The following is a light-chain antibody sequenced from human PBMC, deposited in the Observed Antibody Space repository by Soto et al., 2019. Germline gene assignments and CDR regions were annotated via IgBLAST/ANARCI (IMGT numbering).Light chain of an antibody. V-gene: IGKV3-11*01. Sequence: EIVLTQSPATLSLSPGERATLSCRASQSVSSYLAWYQQKPGQAPRLLIYDASNRATGIPDRFSGRGSGTDFTLTISSLEPEDFAVYYCQQRSNWPPTWTFGQGTKVDIK. CDR1: QSVSSY. CDR2: DAS. J-gene: IGKJ1*01. CDR3: QQRSNWPPTWT.